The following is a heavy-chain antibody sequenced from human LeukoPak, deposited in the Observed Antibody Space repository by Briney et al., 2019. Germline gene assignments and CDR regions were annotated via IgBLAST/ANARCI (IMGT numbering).Heavy chain of an antibody. J-gene: IGHJ4*02. CDR3: ARDCIGCLGFDY. V-gene: IGHV1-18*01. CDR1: GYTFTNYG. D-gene: IGHD5/OR15-5a*01. CDR2: VSAYADDT. Sequence: ASVKVSCKASGYTFTNYGISWVRQAPGQGLEWMGWVSAYADDTNYVQKFRGRITMTTDTSMSTAYMELRSLRSDDTAVYYCARDCIGCLGFDYWGQGTLVTVSS.